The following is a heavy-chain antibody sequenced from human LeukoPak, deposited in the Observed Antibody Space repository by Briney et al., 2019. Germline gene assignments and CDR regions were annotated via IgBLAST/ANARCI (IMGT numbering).Heavy chain of an antibody. D-gene: IGHD6-19*01. CDR2: INHSGST. CDR3: ARGRTAVAGSLLY. V-gene: IGHV4-34*01. CDR1: GGSFSGYY. J-gene: IGHJ4*02. Sequence: PSETLSLTCAVYGGSFSGYYWSWIRQPPGKGLEWIGEINHSGSTNYNPSLKSRVTISVDTSKNQFSLKLSSVTAADTAVYYCARGRTAVAGSLLYWGQGTLVTVSS.